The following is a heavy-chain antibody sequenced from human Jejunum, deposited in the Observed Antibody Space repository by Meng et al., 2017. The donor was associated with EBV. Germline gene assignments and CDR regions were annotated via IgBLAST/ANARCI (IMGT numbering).Heavy chain of an antibody. CDR3: SGDIRSEWGFNY. Sequence: GYLVELGGGLVGRGGSLRLSCAAFGFTFVNAWMSWVRQAPGKGLEWVGRIKSKTDGETTDYAAPVKGRFTISRDDSKNTLYLQMNSLQKEDTAMYYCSGDIRSEWGFNYWGQGNLVTVSS. V-gene: IGHV3-15*01. CDR1: GFTFVNAW. J-gene: IGHJ4*02. CDR2: IKSKTDGETT. D-gene: IGHD1-26*01.